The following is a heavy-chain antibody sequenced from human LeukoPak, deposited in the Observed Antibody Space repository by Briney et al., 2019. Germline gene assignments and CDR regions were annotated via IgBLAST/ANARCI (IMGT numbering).Heavy chain of an antibody. Sequence: ASVKVSCKASGYTFTGYYMHWVRQAPGQGLEWMGWINPNSGGTNYAQKFQGRVTMTRDTSISTAYMELSRLRSDDTAVYYCARGEDLIAVTDRQKIDYWGQGTLVTVSS. CDR2: INPNSGGT. V-gene: IGHV1-2*02. J-gene: IGHJ4*02. CDR3: ARGEDLIAVTDRQKIDY. CDR1: GYTFTGYY. D-gene: IGHD6-19*01.